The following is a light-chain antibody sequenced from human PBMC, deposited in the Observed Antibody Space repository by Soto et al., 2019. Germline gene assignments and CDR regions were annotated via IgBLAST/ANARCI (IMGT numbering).Light chain of an antibody. CDR3: HQYNSWPPGT. CDR1: QTVSSSY. J-gene: IGKJ2*01. Sequence: VLTQSPGTLSLSPGDRATLSCRASQTVSSSYLGWYQQKPGQAPRLLIYGASSRATGIPARFSGSGSGTEFTLTISSLQSEDFALYYCHQYNSWPPGTFGQGTKV. CDR2: GAS. V-gene: IGKV3-20*01.